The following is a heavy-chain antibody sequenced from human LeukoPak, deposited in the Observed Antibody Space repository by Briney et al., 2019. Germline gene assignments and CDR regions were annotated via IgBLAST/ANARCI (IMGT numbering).Heavy chain of an antibody. Sequence: PGGSLRLSCGASGFTFDDYGMSWVHQVPGKGLEWISGINWIGGSMGYADSVKGRFTISRDNAKNSLYLQMNSLRAEDTAVYYCARDGFDSSDYVFLGHPYYFDYWGQGTLVTVSS. D-gene: IGHD3-22*01. CDR1: GFTFDDYG. J-gene: IGHJ4*02. CDR2: INWIGGSM. V-gene: IGHV3-20*04. CDR3: ARDGFDSSDYVFLGHPYYFDY.